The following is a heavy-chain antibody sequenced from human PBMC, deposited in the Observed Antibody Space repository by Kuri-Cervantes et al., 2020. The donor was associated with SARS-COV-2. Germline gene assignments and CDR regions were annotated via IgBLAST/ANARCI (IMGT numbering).Heavy chain of an antibody. CDR2: ITSSSTYK. J-gene: IGHJ4*02. CDR3: SPSHFSGWYYFDY. CDR1: GFSFSSYS. D-gene: IGHD6-19*01. V-gene: IGHV3-21*01. Sequence: GGSLRLSCAASGFSFSSYSMNWVRQAPGTGLEWVASITSSSTYKNYVDSVKGRFTISRDNAENSLYLQMNSLRAEDTAVYYCSPSHFSGWYYFDYWGQGTLVTVSS.